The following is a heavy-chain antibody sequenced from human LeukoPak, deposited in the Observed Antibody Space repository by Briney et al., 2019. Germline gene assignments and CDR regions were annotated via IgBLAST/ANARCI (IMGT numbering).Heavy chain of an antibody. CDR1: GYSFTSYW. J-gene: IGHJ4*02. D-gene: IGHD2-8*01. Sequence: GESLKIPCKGSGYSFTSYWIGWVRQATGQGLEWMGWMNPNSGNTGYAQKFQGRVTMTRNTSISTAYMELSSLRSEDTAVYYCARGLIRYAEMDRPIDYWGQGTLVTVSS. V-gene: IGHV1-8*02. CDR2: MNPNSGNT. CDR3: ARGLIRYAEMDRPIDY.